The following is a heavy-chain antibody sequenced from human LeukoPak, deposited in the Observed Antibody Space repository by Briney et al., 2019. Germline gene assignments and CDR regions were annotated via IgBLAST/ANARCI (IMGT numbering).Heavy chain of an antibody. CDR3: ARSVRGWYSFYQYNWFDP. CDR2: ISSSGSTI. V-gene: IGHV3-48*03. CDR1: GFTFSSYE. J-gene: IGHJ5*02. D-gene: IGHD6-19*01. Sequence: GGSLRLSCAASGFTFSSYEMNWVRQAPGKGLEWVSYISSSGSTIYYADSVKGRFTISRDNAKNSLYLPMNSLRAEDTAVYYCARSVRGWYSFYQYNWFDPWGQGTLVTVSS.